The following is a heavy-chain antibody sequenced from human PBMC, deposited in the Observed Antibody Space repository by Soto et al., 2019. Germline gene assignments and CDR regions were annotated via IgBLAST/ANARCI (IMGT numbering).Heavy chain of an antibody. V-gene: IGHV4-59*01. CDR3: ARGPSYYDSSGFGFDY. CDR2: IYCSGST. D-gene: IGHD3-22*01. Sequence: SETLSLTCTVSGGSISSYYWSWIRQPPGKGLEWIGYIYCSGSTNYNPSLKSRVTISVDTSKNQFSLKLSSVTAADTAVYYCARGPSYYDSSGFGFDYWGQGTLVTVSS. J-gene: IGHJ4*02. CDR1: GGSISSYY.